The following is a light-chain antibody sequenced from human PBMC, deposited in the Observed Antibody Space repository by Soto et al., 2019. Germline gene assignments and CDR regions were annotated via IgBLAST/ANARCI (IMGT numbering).Light chain of an antibody. CDR3: QHSISHPRT. V-gene: IGKV1-5*01. Sequence: DIQMTQSPSTLSASVGDRVTISCRTSQSISSSLAWYQQKPGKVPKLLIYDSSSFETGVPSRFSGSGSGTEFALTISSLQPDDFAIYYCQHSISHPRTFGRGTKVDVQ. J-gene: IGKJ3*01. CDR2: DSS. CDR1: QSISSS.